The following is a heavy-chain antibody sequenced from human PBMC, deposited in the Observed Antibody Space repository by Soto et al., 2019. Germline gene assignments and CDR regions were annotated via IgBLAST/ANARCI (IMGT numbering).Heavy chain of an antibody. V-gene: IGHV1-3*05. CDR2: INAGNGNT. CDR1: GYTFTSYA. D-gene: IGHD1-26*01. CDR3: ARAVLVPADFDY. J-gene: IGHJ4*02. Sequence: QVQLVQSGAEEKKPGASVKVSCKASGYTFTSYAMHWVRQAPGQRLEWMGWINAGNGNTKYSQKFQARVTITRGTSASTAYLELRSLRSEDTAVYYCARAVLVPADFDYWGQGTLVTVSS.